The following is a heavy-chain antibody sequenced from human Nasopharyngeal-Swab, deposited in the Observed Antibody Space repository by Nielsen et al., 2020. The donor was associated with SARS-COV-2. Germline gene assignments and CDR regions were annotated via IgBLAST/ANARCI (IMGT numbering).Heavy chain of an antibody. D-gene: IGHD3-3*01. J-gene: IGHJ4*02. Sequence: GSSLKISCAASGFTFSSYAMSWVRQAPGKGLEWVSAISGSGGSTYYADSVKGRFTISRDNSKNTLYLQMNSLRAEDTAVYYCAKAPGVREDIWGQGTLVTVSS. CDR2: ISGSGGST. CDR3: AKAPGVREDI. V-gene: IGHV3-23*01. CDR1: GFTFSSYA.